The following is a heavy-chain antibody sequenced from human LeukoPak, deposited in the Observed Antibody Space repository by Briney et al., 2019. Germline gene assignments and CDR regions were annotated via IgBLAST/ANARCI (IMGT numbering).Heavy chain of an antibody. V-gene: IGHV1-2*02. Sequence: ASVNVSCKASGYTFTGYYMHWVRQAPGQGLEWMGWINPNSGGTNYAQKFQGRVTMTRDTSISTAYMELSRLRSDDTAVYYCARGGPGIVVAKPFDPWGQGTLVTVSS. D-gene: IGHD3-22*01. CDR3: ARGGPGIVVAKPFDP. CDR2: INPNSGGT. J-gene: IGHJ5*02. CDR1: GYTFTGYY.